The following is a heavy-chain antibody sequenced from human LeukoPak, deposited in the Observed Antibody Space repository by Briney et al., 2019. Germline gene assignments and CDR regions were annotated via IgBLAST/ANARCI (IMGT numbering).Heavy chain of an antibody. Sequence: PSETLSLTCAVYGGSFSGYYWSWIRQPPGKGLEWIGSIYYSGSTYYNPSLKSRVTISVDTSKNQFSLKLSSVTAADTAVYYCAREVLSSGWYAGFGYWGQGTLVTVSS. J-gene: IGHJ4*02. CDR1: GGSFSGYY. D-gene: IGHD6-19*01. CDR2: IYYSGST. CDR3: AREVLSSGWYAGFGY. V-gene: IGHV4-34*01.